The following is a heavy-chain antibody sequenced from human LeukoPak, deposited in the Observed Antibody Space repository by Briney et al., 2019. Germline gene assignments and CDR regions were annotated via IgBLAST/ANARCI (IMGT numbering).Heavy chain of an antibody. V-gene: IGHV4-61*08. Sequence: SQTLSLTCTVSGGSISSGGYYWSWIRQPPGKGLEWIGYIYYSGSTNYNPSLKSRVTISVDTSKNQFSLKLSSVTAADTAVYYCARHSSPDYYDSSGFDYWGQGTLVTVSS. D-gene: IGHD3-22*01. CDR2: IYYSGST. CDR1: GGSISSGGYY. CDR3: ARHSSPDYYDSSGFDY. J-gene: IGHJ4*02.